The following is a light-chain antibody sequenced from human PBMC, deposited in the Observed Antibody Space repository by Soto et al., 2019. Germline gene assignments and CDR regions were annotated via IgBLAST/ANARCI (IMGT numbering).Light chain of an antibody. V-gene: IGKV3-11*01. CDR3: QQRSNWPTPIT. Sequence: EIVLTQSPATLSLSPGERATLSCRASQSVSSYLAWYQQKPGQAPRLLIYDASNRATGIPARFSGSGSGTYFTLTISSLEPEDFAVYYCQQRSNWPTPITFGQGTRLEIK. CDR1: QSVSSY. J-gene: IGKJ5*01. CDR2: DAS.